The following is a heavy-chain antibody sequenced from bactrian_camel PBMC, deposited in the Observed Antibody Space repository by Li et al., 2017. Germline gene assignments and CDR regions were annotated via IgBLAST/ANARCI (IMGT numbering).Heavy chain of an antibody. CDR2: IYSDGSVT. Sequence: VQLVESGGGLVQPGGSLRLSCAASGFTFSSHYMTWVRHAPGKGLEWVSSIYSDGSVTYYADSVKGRFTISRDNAKNTVYPQMNSLKSEDTALYYCATGCSWFEGFGYWGQGTQVTVS. V-gene: IGHV3-2*01. J-gene: IGHJ6*01. CDR3: ATGCSWFEGFGY. D-gene: IGHD6*01. CDR1: GFTFSSHY.